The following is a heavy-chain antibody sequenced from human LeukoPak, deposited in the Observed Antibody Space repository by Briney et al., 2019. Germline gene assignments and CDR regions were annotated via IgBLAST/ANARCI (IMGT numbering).Heavy chain of an antibody. V-gene: IGHV3-33*01. J-gene: IGHJ4*02. CDR2: IWNDGSNK. CDR3: ARESENCTATSCTFYFDF. Sequence: YTLRIRRMHRFRQAPAKEQKWVAIIWNDGSNKYYVDSVKGLFTISRDNAKNTLYLQMVSLRAEDTAVYFCARESENCTATSCTFYFDFWGQGTLVTVSS. CDR1: YTLRIRR. D-gene: IGHD2-2*01.